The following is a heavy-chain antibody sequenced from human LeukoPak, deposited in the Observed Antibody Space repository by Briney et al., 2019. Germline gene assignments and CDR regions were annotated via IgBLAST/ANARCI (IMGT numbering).Heavy chain of an antibody. CDR3: ARGRFRRDFGTTSGVLDP. Sequence: PSETLSLTCTVSGYSISSGYYWGWIRQPPGKGLEWIGSIYHSGSTYYNPSLTSRVTISVDTSTNQFSLKLSSVTAADTAVYYCARGRFRRDFGTTSGVLDPWGQGTLVTVSS. V-gene: IGHV4-38-2*02. CDR2: IYHSGST. D-gene: IGHD1-7*01. CDR1: GYSISSGYY. J-gene: IGHJ5*02.